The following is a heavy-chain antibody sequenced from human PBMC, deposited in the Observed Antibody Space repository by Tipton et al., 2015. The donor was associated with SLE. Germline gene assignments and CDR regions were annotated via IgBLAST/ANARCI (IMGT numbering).Heavy chain of an antibody. D-gene: IGHD4-17*01. CDR1: GDSLSGQY. CDR2: VFRGGST. CDR3: AKDYNYDNADYN. Sequence: GLVKPSETLSLTCSVYGDSLSGQYWSWIRQPPGKGLEWIGEVFRGGSTNYSPSLESRVTITVDMSKNQFSLRLISVTAADTAVYYCAKDYNYDNADYNWGQGKLVIVSS. J-gene: IGHJ4*02. V-gene: IGHV4-34*12.